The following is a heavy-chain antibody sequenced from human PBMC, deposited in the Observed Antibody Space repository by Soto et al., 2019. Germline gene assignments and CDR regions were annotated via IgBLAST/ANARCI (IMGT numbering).Heavy chain of an antibody. CDR2: ISSSSYI. CDR3: ARGRGWPNYYYYYGMDV. V-gene: IGHV3-21*01. J-gene: IGHJ6*02. D-gene: IGHD6-19*01. Sequence: GGSLRLSCAASGFTFSSYSMNWVRQAPGKGLEWVSSISSSSYIYYADSVKGRFTISRDNAKNSLYLQMNSLRAEDTAVYYCARGRGWPNYYYYYGMDVWGQGTTVTVSS. CDR1: GFTFSSYS.